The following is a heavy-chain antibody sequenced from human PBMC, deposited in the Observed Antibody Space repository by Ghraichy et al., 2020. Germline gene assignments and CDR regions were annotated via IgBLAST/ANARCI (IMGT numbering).Heavy chain of an antibody. CDR3: ARDLRSCSGSRGYTEYYYYGMDV. Sequence: GGSLRLSCAASGFTFSSYTMNWVRQAPGKGLEWVSSIGTGRTYIYHADTVKGRFTISRDNAKNSLYLQMDSLRAEDTAVYYCARDLRSCSGSRGYTEYYYYGMDVWGQGTTVTVSS. V-gene: IGHV3-21*01. CDR2: IGTGRTYI. J-gene: IGHJ6*02. CDR1: GFTFSSYT. D-gene: IGHD2-15*01.